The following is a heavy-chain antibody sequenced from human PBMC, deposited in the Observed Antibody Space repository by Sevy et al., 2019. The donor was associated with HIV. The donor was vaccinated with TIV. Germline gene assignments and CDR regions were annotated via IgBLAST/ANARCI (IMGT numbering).Heavy chain of an antibody. CDR1: GYTFTGYC. V-gene: IGHV1-2*02. CDR2: INPNSRGT. D-gene: IGHD2-21*01. CDR3: ARERVYCSGDCCKPGGWFDP. J-gene: IGHJ5*02. Sequence: ASVKVSCKASGYTFTGYCMHWVRQAPGQGLEWMGWINPNSRGTNYAQKFQGRVTMTRDTSISTAYMELSRLRSDDTAVYYCARERVYCSGDCCKPGGWFDPWGQGTLVTVSS.